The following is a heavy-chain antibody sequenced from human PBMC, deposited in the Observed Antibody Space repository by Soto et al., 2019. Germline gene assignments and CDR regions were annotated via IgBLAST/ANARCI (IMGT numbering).Heavy chain of an antibody. V-gene: IGHV4-31*03. CDR3: ARDPLGDGGWFDP. J-gene: IGHJ5*02. CDR2: IYYSGST. Sequence: PSETLSLTCTVSGGSISSGGYYWSWIRQHPGKGLEWIGYIYYSGSTYYNPSLKSRVTISVDTSKNQFSLKLSSVTAADTAVYYCARDPLGDGGWFDPWGQGTLVTVSS. D-gene: IGHD3-3*02. CDR1: GGSISSGGYY.